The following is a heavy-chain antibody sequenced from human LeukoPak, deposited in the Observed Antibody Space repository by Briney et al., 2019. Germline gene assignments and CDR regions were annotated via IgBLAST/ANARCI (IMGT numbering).Heavy chain of an antibody. J-gene: IGHJ4*02. V-gene: IGHV5-51*01. CDR2: IYPGDSDT. CDR3: ARQAPLAYCGGDCYSDY. CDR1: GYSFTSYW. D-gene: IGHD2-21*01. Sequence: GESLRISCKGSGYSFTSYWIGWVRQMPGKGLEWMGIIYPGDSDTRYSPSFQGQVTISADKSISTAYLQWSSLKASDTAMYYCARQAPLAYCGGDCYSDYWGQGTLVTVSS.